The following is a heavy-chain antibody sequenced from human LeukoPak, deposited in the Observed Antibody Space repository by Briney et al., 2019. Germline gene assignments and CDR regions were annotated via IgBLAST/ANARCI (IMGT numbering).Heavy chain of an antibody. J-gene: IGHJ5*02. CDR1: GGSFSGYY. CDR2: INHGGST. V-gene: IGHV4-34*01. Sequence: PSETLSLTCAVYGGSFSGYYWSWIREPPGKGLEWIGEINHGGSTNYNPSLKSRVTISVDTSKNQFSLKLSSVTAADTAVYYCARDSSSWVKWFDPWGQGTLVTVSS. D-gene: IGHD6-13*01. CDR3: ARDSSSWVKWFDP.